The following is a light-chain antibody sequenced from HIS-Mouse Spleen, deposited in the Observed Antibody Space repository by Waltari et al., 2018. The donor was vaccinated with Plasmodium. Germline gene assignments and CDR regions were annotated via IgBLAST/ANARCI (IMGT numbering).Light chain of an antibody. J-gene: IGLJ3*02. CDR2: EDS. Sequence: SYELTQPPSVSVSPGQTARITCSGDALPKKYAYWYQHKSGQAPVLVIYEDSKRPSGIPERFSGSSSGTMATLTISGAQVEDEADYYCYSTDSIGNHRVFGGGTKLTVL. CDR3: YSTDSIGNHRV. V-gene: IGLV3-10*01. CDR1: ALPKKY.